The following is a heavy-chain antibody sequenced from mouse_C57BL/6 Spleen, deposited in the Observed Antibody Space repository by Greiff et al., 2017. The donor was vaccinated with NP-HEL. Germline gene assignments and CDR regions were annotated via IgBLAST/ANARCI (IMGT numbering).Heavy chain of an antibody. Sequence: VQLQQSGTELVKPGASVKLSCKASGYTFTSYWMHWVKQRPGQGLEWIGNITPSNGGTTYHEKFKSKATLTVDKSSSTAYMQLSSLTSEDSAVYFCARLGYYYRDYGNWGQGTTLTVSS. CDR2: ITPSNGGT. V-gene: IGHV1-53*01. CDR1: GYTFTSYW. CDR3: ARLGYYYRDYGN. J-gene: IGHJ2*01. D-gene: IGHD2-13*01.